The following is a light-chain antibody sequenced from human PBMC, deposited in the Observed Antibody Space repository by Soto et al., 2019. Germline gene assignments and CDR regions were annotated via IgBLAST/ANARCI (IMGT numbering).Light chain of an antibody. J-gene: IGKJ4*01. Sequence: DIQMTQSPSSRSASVVDRVTITYRASQGNRNDLGWYQHKPGKAPKRRIYAAGILQRGVPSGFSGSGSGTEFTLTITRLQPEDFATYSCLQDNSYPLPFGGGTKVDIK. V-gene: IGKV1-17*01. CDR3: LQDNSYPLP. CDR2: AAG. CDR1: QGNRND.